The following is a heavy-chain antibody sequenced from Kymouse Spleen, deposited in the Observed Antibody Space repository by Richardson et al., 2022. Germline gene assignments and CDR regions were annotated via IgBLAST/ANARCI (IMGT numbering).Heavy chain of an antibody. CDR2: IRSKANSYAT. Sequence: EVQLVESGGGLVQPGGSLKLSCAASGFTFSGSAMHWVRQASGKGLEWVGRIRSKANSYATAYAASVKGRFTISRDDSKNTAYLQMNSLKTEDTAVYYCTRPGITGTTSFDYWGQGTLVTVSS. V-gene: IGHV3-73*02. CDR1: GFTFSGSA. J-gene: IGHJ4*02. CDR3: TRPGITGTTSFDY. D-gene: IGHD1-7*01.